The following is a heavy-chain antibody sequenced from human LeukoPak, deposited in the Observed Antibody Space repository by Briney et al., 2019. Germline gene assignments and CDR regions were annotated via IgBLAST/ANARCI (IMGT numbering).Heavy chain of an antibody. CDR2: IKKDGTDK. D-gene: IGHD6-19*01. CDR1: GLSFSAYW. V-gene: IGHV3-7*01. J-gene: IGHJ4*02. Sequence: GGSLRLSCAASGLSFSAYWGNWVRQAPGKGLEWVAIIKKDGTDKKYVDSVKGQFTISRDNTENSLYLQMNSLRVEDTAVYYCVGGIGWLPDYWGQGTLVTVSS. CDR3: VGGIGWLPDY.